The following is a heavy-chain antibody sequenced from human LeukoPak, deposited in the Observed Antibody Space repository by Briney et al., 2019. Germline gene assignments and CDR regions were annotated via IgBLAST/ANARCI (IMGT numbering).Heavy chain of an antibody. CDR1: GGSISSYY. J-gene: IGHJ3*02. Sequence: PSETLSLTCTVSGGSISSYYWSWIRQPPGKGLEWIGYIYYSGSTNYNPSLKSRVTISVDTSKNQFSLKLSSVTAADTAVYYCAREAASGIAYCGGDCWPDAFDIWGQGTMVTVSS. CDR3: AREAASGIAYCGGDCWPDAFDI. CDR2: IYYSGST. V-gene: IGHV4-59*01. D-gene: IGHD2-21*02.